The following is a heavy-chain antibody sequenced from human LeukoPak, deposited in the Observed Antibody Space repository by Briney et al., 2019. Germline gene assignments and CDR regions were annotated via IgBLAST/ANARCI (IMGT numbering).Heavy chain of an antibody. V-gene: IGHV4-59*01. Sequence: SETLSLTCTVSGGSISSYYWSWIRQPPGKGLERIGYIYYSGSTNYNPSLKSRVTISVDTSKNQFSLKLSSVTAADTAVYYCARSYYDILTGYYVPFDYWGQGTLVTVSS. CDR3: ARSYYDILTGYYVPFDY. CDR2: IYYSGST. CDR1: GGSISSYY. J-gene: IGHJ4*02. D-gene: IGHD3-9*01.